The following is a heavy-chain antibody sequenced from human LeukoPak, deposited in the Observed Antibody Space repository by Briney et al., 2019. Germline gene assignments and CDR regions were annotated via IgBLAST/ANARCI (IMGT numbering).Heavy chain of an antibody. J-gene: IGHJ4*02. D-gene: IGHD6-19*01. CDR2: IYSGGST. V-gene: IGHV3-53*04. CDR1: GFTVSSNY. CDR3: VCGWSNVYDY. Sequence: GGSLRLSCAASGFTVSSNYMSWVRQAPGKGLEWVSVIYSGGSTYYADSVKSRFTISRHNSKNTLYLQMNSLRAEDTAVYYCVCGWSNVYDYWGQGTLVTVSS.